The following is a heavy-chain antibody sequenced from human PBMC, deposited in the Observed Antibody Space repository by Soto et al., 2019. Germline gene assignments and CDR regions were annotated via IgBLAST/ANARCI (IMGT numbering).Heavy chain of an antibody. D-gene: IGHD7-27*01. V-gene: IGHV3-23*01. CDR1: ESTFNSYD. CDR3: ATVTWSGDYRL. Sequence: VPLLESGGTLVQPGGTLRVSCAASESTFNSYDMSWVRQARGKGLEWVSTITRGDGTTYYADSVKGRFTIPRDNSKSTVYLQINSLRAEDTAVYYSATVTWSGDYRLWGQGTLVTVAS. CDR2: ITRGDGTT. J-gene: IGHJ4*02.